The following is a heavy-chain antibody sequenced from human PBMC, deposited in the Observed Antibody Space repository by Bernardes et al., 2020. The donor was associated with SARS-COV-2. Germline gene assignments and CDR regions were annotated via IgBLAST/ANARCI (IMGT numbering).Heavy chain of an antibody. V-gene: IGHV3-74*01. CDR1: GFSVSAHW. CDR2: INEDGSII. J-gene: IGHJ4*02. CDR3: ARDFGGNSDY. Sequence: GGSLRLSCAASGFSVSAHWMHWVRQAPGEGLVWVSRINEDGSIINYADSVKGRFTISRDIADNMVYLQMNSLRAEDTAVYYCARDFGGNSDYWGQGTLVTVSS. D-gene: IGHD2-15*01.